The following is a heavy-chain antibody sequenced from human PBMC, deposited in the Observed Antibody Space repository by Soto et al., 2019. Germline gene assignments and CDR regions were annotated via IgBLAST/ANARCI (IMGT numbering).Heavy chain of an antibody. Sequence: EVQLLESGGGLVQPGGSLRLSCAGSGFTLSTNAMSWVRQAPGKGLEWVSGISGSGGSTYYADPVKGRFTISRDNSKNTLYLQMNSLRAEDTAIYYCAKAHSSGYYFFDYWGQGTLVTVSS. J-gene: IGHJ4*02. V-gene: IGHV3-23*01. CDR1: GFTLSTNA. D-gene: IGHD6-19*01. CDR2: ISGSGGST. CDR3: AKAHSSGYYFFDY.